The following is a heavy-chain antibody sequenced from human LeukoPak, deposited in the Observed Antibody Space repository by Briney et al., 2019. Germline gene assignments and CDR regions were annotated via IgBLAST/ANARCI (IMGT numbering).Heavy chain of an antibody. D-gene: IGHD2-2*01. CDR3: AKWVVLAATRGIKVFDY. J-gene: IGHJ4*02. CDR1: GFTFSSYT. CDR2: ITTGDGNT. V-gene: IGHV3-23*01. Sequence: GGSLRLSCTASGFTFSSYTMTWVRQAPGKGLKWVSTITTGDGNTYYADSVKGRFTVSRDDSKNTLYLQMNSLRAEDTAVYYCAKWVVLAATRGIKVFDYWGQGTLVTVSS.